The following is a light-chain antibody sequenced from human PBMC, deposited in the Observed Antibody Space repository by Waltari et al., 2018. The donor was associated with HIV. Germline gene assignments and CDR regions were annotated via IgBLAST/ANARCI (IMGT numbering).Light chain of an antibody. CDR1: RSNIGADYH. V-gene: IGLV1-40*01. Sequence: QSVLTQPPSVSGAPGQRVTISCTGSRSNIGADYHVHWYQQLPGTAPKVLIYGDSNRLSGVPDRFSGSKSGTSASLAITGLQAEDEADYYCQSYDSSLSAWVFGGGTKLTVL. CDR2: GDS. CDR3: QSYDSSLSAWV. J-gene: IGLJ3*02.